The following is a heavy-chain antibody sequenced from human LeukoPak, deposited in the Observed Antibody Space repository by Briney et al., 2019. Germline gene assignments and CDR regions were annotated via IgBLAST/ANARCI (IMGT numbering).Heavy chain of an antibody. CDR1: GFTFSSYA. CDR2: ISDDGSQS. Sequence: PGGSLRLSCAVSGFTFSSYAMPWVRQAPAKGLEWVAVISDDGSQSFYSDSVKGRFTISRDNGKNTLFLQMDNLRTGDTAVYYCAKDAIRGVIISHFDTWGQGTMVTVSS. V-gene: IGHV3-30*18. D-gene: IGHD3-16*02. J-gene: IGHJ5*02. CDR3: AKDAIRGVIISHFDT.